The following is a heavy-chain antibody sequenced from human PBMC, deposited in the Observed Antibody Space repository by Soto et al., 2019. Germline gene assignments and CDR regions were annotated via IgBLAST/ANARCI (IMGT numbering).Heavy chain of an antibody. J-gene: IGHJ1*01. CDR1: GLAFTRYR. Sequence: PGGFLRRSWATYGLAFTRYRIHGVLQPPGKGLDWVARINVDGNRIEYADSVKGRFTISRDNAKRTVFLQMNSLRDDDSAIYFCARAGDRNYVQAFWGQGTLVTVSS. D-gene: IGHD1-7*01. CDR3: ARAGDRNYVQAF. CDR2: INVDGNRI. V-gene: IGHV3-74*03.